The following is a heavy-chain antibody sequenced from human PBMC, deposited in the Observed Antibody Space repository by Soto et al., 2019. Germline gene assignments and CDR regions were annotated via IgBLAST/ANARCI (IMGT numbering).Heavy chain of an antibody. J-gene: IGHJ6*02. CDR3: ASQQLVLGYYYYGMDV. D-gene: IGHD6-13*01. V-gene: IGHV4-39*01. CDR1: GGSISSSSYY. Sequence: TSETLSLTCTVSGGSISSSSYYWGWIRQPLGKGLEWIGSIYYSGSTYYNPSLKSRVTISVDTSKNQFSLKLSSVTAADTAVYYCASQQLVLGYYYYGMDVWGQGTTVTVSS. CDR2: IYYSGST.